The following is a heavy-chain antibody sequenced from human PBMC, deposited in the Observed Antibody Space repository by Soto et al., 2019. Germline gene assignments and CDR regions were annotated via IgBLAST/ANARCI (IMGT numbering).Heavy chain of an antibody. CDR1: GGTFSNYA. CDR2: IVPIFGTT. Sequence: QVQLVQSGAEVKKPGSSVKVSCKVSGGTFSNYAIDWVRLAPGHGLEWMGGIVPIFGTTYYTQKFQGRATIIADDSTTTADLEMSSRRSEDTARYYCARVEAVAGLYNYHGLDVWGQGTAVTVSS. D-gene: IGHD6-19*01. V-gene: IGHV1-69*12. J-gene: IGHJ6*02. CDR3: ARVEAVAGLYNYHGLDV.